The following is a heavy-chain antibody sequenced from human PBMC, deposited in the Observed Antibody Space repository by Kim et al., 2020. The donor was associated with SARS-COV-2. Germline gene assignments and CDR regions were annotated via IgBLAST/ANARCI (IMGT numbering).Heavy chain of an antibody. J-gene: IGHJ4*02. V-gene: IGHV1-18*01. CDR3: ARDPAYDSSVYAADY. CDR1: GYTFTSYG. D-gene: IGHD3-22*01. Sequence: ASVKVSCKASGYTFTSYGISWLRQAPGQGLEWMGWISVYNANTNYAQNLQARLTMTTDTSTSTAYMELRSLTSDDTAVYYCARDPAYDSSVYAADYWGQGTLVTVS. CDR2: ISVYNANT.